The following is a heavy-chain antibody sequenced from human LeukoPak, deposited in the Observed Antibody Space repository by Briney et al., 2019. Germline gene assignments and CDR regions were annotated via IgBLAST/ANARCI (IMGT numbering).Heavy chain of an antibody. CDR3: ARDLEVTGDYYFDY. D-gene: IGHD7-27*01. CDR2: ISPNSGGT. J-gene: IGHJ4*02. V-gene: IGHV1-2*02. CDR1: GYTFTGYY. Sequence: ASVKVSCKASGYTFTGYYMHWVRQAPGQGHEWMGWISPNSGGTKYAQKFQGRVTMTRDTSISTAYMELSRLRSDDTAVYYCARDLEVTGDYYFDYWGQGTLVTVSS.